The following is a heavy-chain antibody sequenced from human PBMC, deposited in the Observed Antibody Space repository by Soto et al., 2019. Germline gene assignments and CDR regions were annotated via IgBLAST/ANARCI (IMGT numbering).Heavy chain of an antibody. CDR1: GFTFSSYA. V-gene: IGHV3-23*01. CDR3: AKNERRDGYTNDY. J-gene: IGHJ4*02. D-gene: IGHD5-12*01. Sequence: VQLLESGGGLVQPGGSLRLSCAASGFTFSSYAMSWVRQAPGKGLEWVSAISGSGGSKSYADSVKGRFTISRDNSKNTLYLQMNSLRAEDTAVYYCAKNERRDGYTNDYWGQGTLVTVSS. CDR2: ISGSGGSK.